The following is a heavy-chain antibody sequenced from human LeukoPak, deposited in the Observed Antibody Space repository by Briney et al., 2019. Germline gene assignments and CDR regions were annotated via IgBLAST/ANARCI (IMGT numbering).Heavy chain of an antibody. CDR1: GYTFTSYG. D-gene: IGHD3-10*01. V-gene: IGHV1-18*01. J-gene: IGHJ4*02. CDR3: ARVVGGYYGSGSYSGGENDY. Sequence: GASVKVSCKASGYTFTSYGISWVRQAPGQGLEWMGGISAYNGNTNYAQKLQGRVTMTTDTSTSTAYMELRSLRSDDTAVYYCARVVGGYYGSGSYSGGENDYWGQGTLVTVSS. CDR2: ISAYNGNT.